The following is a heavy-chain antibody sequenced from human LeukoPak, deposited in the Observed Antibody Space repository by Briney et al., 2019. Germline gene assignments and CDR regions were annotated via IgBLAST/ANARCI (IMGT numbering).Heavy chain of an antibody. Sequence: PGGSLRLSCAASGFTFSSYGFHWVRQAPGKGLEWVAVISYDGSNKYYADCVKGRFTISRDNSKNTVYLQMNSLRAEDTAVYYCARADNWNDDGTGPFDYWGQGTLVTVSS. CDR1: GFTFSSYG. V-gene: IGHV3-30*03. J-gene: IGHJ4*02. D-gene: IGHD1-20*01. CDR3: ARADNWNDDGTGPFDY. CDR2: ISYDGSNK.